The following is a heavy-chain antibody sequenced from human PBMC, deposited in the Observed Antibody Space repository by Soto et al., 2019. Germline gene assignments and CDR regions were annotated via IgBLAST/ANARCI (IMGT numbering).Heavy chain of an antibody. CDR2: ISYDGSNK. J-gene: IGHJ6*02. D-gene: IGHD1-1*01. CDR1: GFTFSSYG. V-gene: IGHV3-30*18. CDR3: AKDGTGYYYYAMDV. Sequence: QVQLVESGGGVVQPGRSLRLSCAASGFTFSSYGMHWVRQAPGKGLEWVAVISYDGSNKYYAASVKGRFTISRDNSKSTLYLEMNSLRAEDTAVYYCAKDGTGYYYYAMDVWGQGTTVTVSS.